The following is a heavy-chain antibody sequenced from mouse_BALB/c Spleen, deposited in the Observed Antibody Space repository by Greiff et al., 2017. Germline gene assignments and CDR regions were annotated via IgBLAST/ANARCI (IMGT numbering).Heavy chain of an antibody. D-gene: IGHD4-1*01. Sequence: VQLQQSGPELVKPGASVKIPCKASGYSFTDYNMDWVKQSHGKSLEWIGDINPNNGGTIYNQKFKGKATLTVDKSSSTAYMELRHLTSEDTAVYYYARLGRNWDYWGQGTTLTVSS. V-gene: IGHV1-18*01. CDR1: GYSFTDYN. CDR2: INPNNGGT. CDR3: ARLGRNWDY. J-gene: IGHJ2*01.